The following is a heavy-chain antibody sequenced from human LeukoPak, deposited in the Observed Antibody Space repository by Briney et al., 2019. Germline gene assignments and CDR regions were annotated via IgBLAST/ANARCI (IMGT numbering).Heavy chain of an antibody. CDR2: ISGGGGIT. V-gene: IGHV3-23*01. D-gene: IGHD3-22*01. CDR1: GFTFSSYA. Sequence: GGSLRLSCAASGFTFSSYAMSWVRQAPGKGLEWVSAISGGGGITYYADSVKGRFTISRYNSKNTLYLQMNSLRAEDTDVYYCAKVINYYDSSGYYPGPYYFDYWGQGTLVTVSS. J-gene: IGHJ4*02. CDR3: AKVINYYDSSGYYPGPYYFDY.